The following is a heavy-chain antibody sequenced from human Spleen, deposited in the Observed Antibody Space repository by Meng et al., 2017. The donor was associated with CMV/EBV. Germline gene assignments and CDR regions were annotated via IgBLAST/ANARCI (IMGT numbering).Heavy chain of an antibody. CDR1: GGSFSGYY. Sequence: SETLSLTCAVYGGSFSGYYWSWIRQPPGKGLEWIGEINHSGSTNYNPSLKSRVTISIDTSKNQLSLKVSSVTAADTAMYYCARVPTVPAALSDAFDIWGQGTMVTVSS. J-gene: IGHJ3*02. CDR2: INHSGST. V-gene: IGHV4-34*01. CDR3: ARVPTVPAALSDAFDI. D-gene: IGHD2-2*01.